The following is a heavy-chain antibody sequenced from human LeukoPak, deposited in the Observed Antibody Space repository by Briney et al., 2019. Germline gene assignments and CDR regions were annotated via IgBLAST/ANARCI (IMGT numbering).Heavy chain of an antibody. D-gene: IGHD3-16*02. V-gene: IGHV4-4*07. CDR3: ARERGPMITFGGVIAENYFDY. CDR1: GGSTSSYY. J-gene: IGHJ4*02. CDR2: IYTSGRT. Sequence: SETLSFTGTVSGGSTSSYYWSWIRQPAGQGLKWIGRIYTSGRTNYNPSLNSGVTMSVASSKNQFSLKLSSVTAADTAVYYCARERGPMITFGGVIAENYFDYWGQGTLVTVSS.